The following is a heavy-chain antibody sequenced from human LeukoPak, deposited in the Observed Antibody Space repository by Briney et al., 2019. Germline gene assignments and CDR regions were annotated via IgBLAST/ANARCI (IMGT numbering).Heavy chain of an antibody. D-gene: IGHD4-17*01. CDR1: GYTFTGYY. Sequence: ASVKVSCKASGYTFTGYYMHWVRQAPGQGLEWMGWINPNSGGTHYAQKFQGRVTMTRDTSISTAYMELTRLRSDDTAVYHCASQVTKSAFDIWGQGTLVTVSS. J-gene: IGHJ3*02. CDR2: INPNSGGT. CDR3: ASQVTKSAFDI. V-gene: IGHV1-2*02.